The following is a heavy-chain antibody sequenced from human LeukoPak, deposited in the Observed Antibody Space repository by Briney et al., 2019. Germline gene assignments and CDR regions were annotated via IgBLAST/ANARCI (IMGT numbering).Heavy chain of an antibody. Sequence: GGSLRLSCTAPGFTFGDYVMSWVRQALGKGLEWVGFIRSKAYGGTTEYAASVKGRFTISRDDSKSIAYLQMNSLKTEDTAVYYCTRDQPSTGYYDSSGLSSFDYWGQGTLVTVSS. V-gene: IGHV3-49*04. CDR3: TRDQPSTGYYDSSGLSSFDY. D-gene: IGHD3-22*01. J-gene: IGHJ4*02. CDR1: GFTFGDYV. CDR2: IRSKAYGGTT.